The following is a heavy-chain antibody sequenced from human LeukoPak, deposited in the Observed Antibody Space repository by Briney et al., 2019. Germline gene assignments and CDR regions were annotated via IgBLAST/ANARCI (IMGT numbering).Heavy chain of an antibody. CDR2: INSDGSRT. Sequence: GGSLRLSCAASGFTFSSYWMHWVRQAPGKGLMWVSRINSDGSRTTYADSVRGRFTISRDNAKSTLYLQMNSLRVEDTAVYYCARGWELDPWGQGTLVTVSS. V-gene: IGHV3-74*01. D-gene: IGHD1-26*01. J-gene: IGHJ5*02. CDR3: ARGWELDP. CDR1: GFTFSSYW.